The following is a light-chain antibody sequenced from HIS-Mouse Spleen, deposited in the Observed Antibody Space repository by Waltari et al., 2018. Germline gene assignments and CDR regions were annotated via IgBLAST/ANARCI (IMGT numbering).Light chain of an antibody. V-gene: IGKV2-29*03. J-gene: IGKJ1*01. CDR1: QSVLYSSNNKNY. CDR2: EVS. Sequence: DIVMTQSPDSLAVSLGERATINCKSSQSVLYSSNNKNYLAWYLQKPGQSPQLLIYEVSSRFSGVPDRFSGSGSGTDFTLKISRVEAEDVGVYYCMQGIHPPWTFGQGTKVEIK. CDR3: MQGIHPPWT.